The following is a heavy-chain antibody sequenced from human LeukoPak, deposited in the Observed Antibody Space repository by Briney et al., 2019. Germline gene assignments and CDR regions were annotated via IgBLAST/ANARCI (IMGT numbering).Heavy chain of an antibody. Sequence: GGSLRLSCAASGFTFSSYAMSWVRQAPGKGLEWVSAISGSGGSTYYADSVKGRFTFSRDNSKNTLYLQMNSLRAEDTAVYYCAKDSQFYSSSWYNYWGQGTLVTVSS. J-gene: IGHJ4*02. V-gene: IGHV3-23*01. CDR3: AKDSQFYSSSWYNY. CDR2: ISGSGGST. CDR1: GFTFSSYA. D-gene: IGHD6-13*01.